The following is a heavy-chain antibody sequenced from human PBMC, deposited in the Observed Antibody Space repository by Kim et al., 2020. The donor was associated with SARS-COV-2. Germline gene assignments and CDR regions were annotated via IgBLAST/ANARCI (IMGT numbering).Heavy chain of an antibody. CDR3: ARQSVGATYYFTY. D-gene: IGHD1-26*01. J-gene: IGHJ4*02. Sequence: NPPLKSRVTMSVDTSKNQFALKLSFVTAADTAVYYCARQSVGATYYFTYWGQGTLVTVSP. V-gene: IGHV4-39*01.